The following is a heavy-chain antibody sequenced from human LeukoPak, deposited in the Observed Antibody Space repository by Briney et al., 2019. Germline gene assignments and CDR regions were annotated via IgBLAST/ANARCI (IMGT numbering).Heavy chain of an antibody. Sequence: SQTLSLTCALSGDSVSSNSAAWNWIRQSPSRGLEWLGRTYYRSKWYHDYTVSVKSRITINPDTSKNQFSLQLNSVTPEDTAVYYCARGWTVSGYYFDYWGQGTLVTVSS. J-gene: IGHJ4*02. D-gene: IGHD6-25*01. CDR2: TYYRSKWYH. V-gene: IGHV6-1*01. CDR3: ARGWTVSGYYFDY. CDR1: GDSVSSNSAA.